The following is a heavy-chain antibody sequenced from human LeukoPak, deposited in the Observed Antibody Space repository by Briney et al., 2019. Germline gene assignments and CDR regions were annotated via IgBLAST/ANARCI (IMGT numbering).Heavy chain of an antibody. V-gene: IGHV5-51*01. CDR1: AYCSTSNT. D-gene: IGHD6-13*01. CDR3: ANSETVVGLISWYHYPRDV. CDR2: IYPGDSDT. Sequence: GESLKISCKASAYCSTSNTSTWCGQMPGKGLEWMGIIYPGDSDTRYSPSFQGQVTISADNSISTAYLQWSSMKASDTDNTDVANSETVVGLISWYHYPRDVWGQGTTVTVS. J-gene: IGHJ6*02.